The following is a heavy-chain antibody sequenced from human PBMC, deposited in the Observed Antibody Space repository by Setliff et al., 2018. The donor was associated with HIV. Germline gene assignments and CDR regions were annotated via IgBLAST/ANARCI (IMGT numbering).Heavy chain of an antibody. CDR1: GYTFTSYY. D-gene: IGHD5-18*01. CDR2: INPNGGST. V-gene: IGHV1-46*01. CDR3: ARGGPGSSFGYDWFDP. J-gene: IGHJ5*02. Sequence: ASVKVSCKASGYTFTSYYVHFVRQAPGQGPEWMGIINPNGGSTNYAQKFEGRVAMTADTSTNNVHMYLSSLRSEDTAIYYCARGGPGSSFGYDWFDPWGPGLSWSPSPQ.